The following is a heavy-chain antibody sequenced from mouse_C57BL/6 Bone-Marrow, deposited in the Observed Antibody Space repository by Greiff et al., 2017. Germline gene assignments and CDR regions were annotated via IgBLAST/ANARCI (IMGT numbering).Heavy chain of an antibody. CDR1: GFTFSDFY. CDR2: SRNKANDYTT. J-gene: IGHJ3*01. D-gene: IGHD2-4*01. Sequence: EVQGVESGGGFVQSGRSLRLSCATSGFTFSDFYMEWVRQAPGKGLEWIAASRNKANDYTTEYSASVKGRFIVSRDTSQSILYLQMNALRAEDTAIYYCARDAEGLRFAYWGQGTLVTVSA. CDR3: ARDAEGLRFAY. V-gene: IGHV7-1*01.